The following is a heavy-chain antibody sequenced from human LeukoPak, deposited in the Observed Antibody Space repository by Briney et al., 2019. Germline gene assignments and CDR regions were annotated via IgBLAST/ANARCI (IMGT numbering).Heavy chain of an antibody. V-gene: IGHV3-20*04. CDR2: INWNGGSI. D-gene: IGHD5-18*01. Sequence: GGSLRLSCAASGFIFDDYGMSWVRQAPGKGLEWVSGINWNGGSIAYADSVKGRFTISRDNSKNALYLQMNSLRAEDTAVYYCAKDRVQLGYWGQGTLVTVSS. J-gene: IGHJ4*02. CDR3: AKDRVQLGY. CDR1: GFIFDDYG.